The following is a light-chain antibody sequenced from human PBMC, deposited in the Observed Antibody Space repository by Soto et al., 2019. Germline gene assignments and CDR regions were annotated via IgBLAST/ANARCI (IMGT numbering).Light chain of an antibody. J-gene: IGLJ3*02. Sequence: QSALTQPPSASGSPGQSVTISCTGTSGDVGGDNYVSWYQQHPGKAPKLMIYEGSKRPSGVPDRFSGSKSGNTASLTVSGLQAEDEADYYCSSYAGSNNLMFGGGTKLTVL. V-gene: IGLV2-8*01. CDR1: SGDVGGDNY. CDR2: EGS. CDR3: SSYAGSNNLM.